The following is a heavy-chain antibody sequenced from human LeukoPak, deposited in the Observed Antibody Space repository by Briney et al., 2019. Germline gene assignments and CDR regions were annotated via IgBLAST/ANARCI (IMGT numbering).Heavy chain of an antibody. V-gene: IGHV3-23*01. CDR2: ISGSGGST. CDR3: AKDRNYYDSSGTKNDY. Sequence: GGSLRLSCAASGFTFSSYAMSWVRQAPGKGLEWVSAISGSGGSTYYADSVKGRFTISRDNSKNTLYLQMNSLRAEDTAVYYCAKDRNYYDSSGTKNDYWGQGTLVTVSS. D-gene: IGHD3-22*01. J-gene: IGHJ4*02. CDR1: GFTFSSYA.